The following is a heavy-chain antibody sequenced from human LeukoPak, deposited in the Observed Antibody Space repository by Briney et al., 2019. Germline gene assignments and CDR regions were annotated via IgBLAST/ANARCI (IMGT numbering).Heavy chain of an antibody. CDR3: ARDGGLERPFGMDV. CDR1: GGSISSGGYY. Sequence: SETLSLTCTVSGGSISSGGYYWSWIRQHSGKGLEWIGYIYYSGSTYYSPSLKSRVTISVDTSKNQFSLKLSSVTAADTAVYYCARDGGLERPFGMDVWGQGTTVTVSS. D-gene: IGHD1-1*01. J-gene: IGHJ6*02. V-gene: IGHV4-31*03. CDR2: IYYSGST.